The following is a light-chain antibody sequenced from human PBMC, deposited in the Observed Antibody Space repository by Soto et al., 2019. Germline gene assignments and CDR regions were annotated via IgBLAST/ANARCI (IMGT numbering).Light chain of an antibody. V-gene: IGKV3-11*01. J-gene: IGKJ2*01. CDR3: QKRSNWYT. CDR2: DAS. CDR1: QSVSSY. Sequence: EIVLTQSPDTLSLSPGERATLSCRASQSVSSYLAWYQQKPGQAPRLLIYDASNRATGIPARFSGSGSGTDFTLTISSLEPEDFAVYYCQKRSNWYTFGQGTKLEIK.